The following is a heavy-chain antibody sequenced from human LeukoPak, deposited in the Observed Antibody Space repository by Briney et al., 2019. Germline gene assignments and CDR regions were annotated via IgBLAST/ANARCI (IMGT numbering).Heavy chain of an antibody. D-gene: IGHD4-17*01. J-gene: IGHJ4*02. Sequence: GGSLRLSCAASGFTFSSYSMNWVRQAPGKGLQWVSSISSSSSYIYYADSVKGRFTISRDNAKNSLYLQMNSLRAEDTAVYYCARDRSNGDYAFDYWGQGALVTVSS. CDR3: ARDRSNGDYAFDY. V-gene: IGHV3-21*01. CDR2: ISSSSSYI. CDR1: GFTFSSYS.